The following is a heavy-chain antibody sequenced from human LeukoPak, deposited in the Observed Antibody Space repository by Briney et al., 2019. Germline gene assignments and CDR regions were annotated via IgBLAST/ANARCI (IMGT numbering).Heavy chain of an antibody. Sequence: PSETLSLTCTVTGGSISSYYWSWIRQPPGKGLEWIGYIYYSGSTNYNPSLKSRVTISVDTSKSQFSLKLSSVTAADTAVYYCASGFGYYYGMDVWGQGTTVTVPS. CDR1: GGSISSYY. CDR2: IYYSGST. V-gene: IGHV4-59*01. CDR3: ASGFGYYYGMDV. D-gene: IGHD2-2*03. J-gene: IGHJ6*02.